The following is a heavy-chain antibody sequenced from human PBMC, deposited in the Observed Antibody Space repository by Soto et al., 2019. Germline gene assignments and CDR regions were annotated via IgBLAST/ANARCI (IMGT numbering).Heavy chain of an antibody. CDR2: ISSSSSYI. D-gene: IGHD3-3*01. Sequence: GGSLRLCCAASGFTFSSYSMNWVRQAPGKGLEWVSSISSSSSYIYYADSVKGRFTISRDNAKNSLYLQMNSLRAEDTAVYYCARAPLRFLEWLQFDYWGQGTLVTGLL. CDR1: GFTFSSYS. CDR3: ARAPLRFLEWLQFDY. V-gene: IGHV3-21*01. J-gene: IGHJ4*02.